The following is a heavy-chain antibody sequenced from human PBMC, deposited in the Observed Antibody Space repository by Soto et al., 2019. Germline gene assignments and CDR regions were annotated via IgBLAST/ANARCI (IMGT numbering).Heavy chain of an antibody. V-gene: IGHV3-23*01. Sequence: GGSLRLSCAASGFTFSSYAMSWVRQAPGKGLEWVSAISGSGGSTYYADSVKGRFTISRDNSKNTLYLQMNSLRAEDTAVYYCAKCNSGYYWPAVYYYYYGMDVWGQGTTVTVSS. J-gene: IGHJ6*02. CDR2: ISGSGGST. CDR3: AKCNSGYYWPAVYYYYYGMDV. CDR1: GFTFSSYA. D-gene: IGHD3-22*01.